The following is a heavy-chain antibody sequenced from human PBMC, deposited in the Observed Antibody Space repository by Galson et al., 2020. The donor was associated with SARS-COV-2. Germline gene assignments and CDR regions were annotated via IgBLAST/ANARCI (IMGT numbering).Heavy chain of an antibody. CDR2: ISSTSRTI. V-gene: IGHV3-48*02. CDR1: GFTFNSYS. J-gene: IGHJ4*02. CDR3: ASDGVVTLDY. Sequence: GGSLRLSCAASGFTFNSYSMNWVRQAPGKGLEWISYISSTSRTIYYADSVRGRFTISRDNVENSLFLQMNSLRDEDTAVYYCASDGVVTLDYWGQGTLVTVSS. D-gene: IGHD2-15*01.